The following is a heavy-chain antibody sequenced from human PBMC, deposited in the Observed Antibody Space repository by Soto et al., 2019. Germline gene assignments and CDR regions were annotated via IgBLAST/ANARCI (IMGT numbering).Heavy chain of an antibody. J-gene: IGHJ6*03. CDR2: INPSGGST. Sequence: GASVKVSCKASGYTFTSYYMHWGGQAPGQGLEWMGIINPSGGSTSYAQKFQGRVTMTRDTSTSTVYMELSSLRSEDTAVYYCALQQLVHYYYMDVWGKGTTVTVSS. CDR1: GYTFTSYY. CDR3: ALQQLVHYYYMDV. V-gene: IGHV1-46*01. D-gene: IGHD6-13*01.